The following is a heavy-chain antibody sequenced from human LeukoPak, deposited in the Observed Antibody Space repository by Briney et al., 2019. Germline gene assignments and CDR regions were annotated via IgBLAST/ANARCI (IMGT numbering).Heavy chain of an antibody. Sequence: ASVKVSCKASGYTFTNYGINWVRQAPGQGLEWMGWISTHNGNTNYAQKLQGRVTMTTDTSTSTAYMELSRLRSDDTAVYYCARGYCSGGSCYRGSHWFDPWGQGTLVTVSS. J-gene: IGHJ5*02. D-gene: IGHD2-15*01. CDR1: GYTFTNYG. V-gene: IGHV1-18*01. CDR2: ISTHNGNT. CDR3: ARGYCSGGSCYRGSHWFDP.